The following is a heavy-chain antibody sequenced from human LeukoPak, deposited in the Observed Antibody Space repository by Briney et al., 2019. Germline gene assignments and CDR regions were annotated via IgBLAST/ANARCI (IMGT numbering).Heavy chain of an antibody. D-gene: IGHD3-9*01. CDR3: AKEQYYDILTGHDYYYGMDV. Sequence: GGSLRLSCAASGFTFSSYGMHWVRQAPGKGLEWVAVISYDGSNKYYADSVKGRSTISRDNSKNTLYLQMNSLRAEDTAVYYCAKEQYYDILTGHDYYYGMDVWGKGTTVTVSS. CDR2: ISYDGSNK. V-gene: IGHV3-30*18. J-gene: IGHJ6*04. CDR1: GFTFSSYG.